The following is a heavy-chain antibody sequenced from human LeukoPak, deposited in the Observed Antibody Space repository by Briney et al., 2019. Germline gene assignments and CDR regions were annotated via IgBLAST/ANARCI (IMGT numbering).Heavy chain of an antibody. Sequence: SETLSLTCSVSGGSMYSSTYYWGWIRQPPGKGLECIGYIHDSGYTNYNPSLRTRVIMSTDTSKNQFSQKLSSVTAADTAVYFCANIRGVLREDDVGDYYGPAAYFQDWGPGTLVTVSS. CDR2: IHDSGYT. D-gene: IGHD3-22*01. V-gene: IGHV4-31*03. CDR3: ANIRGVLREDDVGDYYGPAAYFQD. CDR1: GGSMYSSTYY. J-gene: IGHJ1*01.